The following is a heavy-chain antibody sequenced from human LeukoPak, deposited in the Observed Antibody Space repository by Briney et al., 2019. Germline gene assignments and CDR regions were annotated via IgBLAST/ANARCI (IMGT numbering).Heavy chain of an antibody. V-gene: IGHV4-31*03. D-gene: IGHD3-22*01. J-gene: IGHJ4*02. Sequence: SETLSLTCTVSSGSISSGGYYWSWIRQHPGKGLEWIGYIYYSGSTYYNPSLKSRVTISVDTSKNQFSLKLSSVTAADTAVYYCARAIRYYYDSSGYYLDYWGQGTLVTVSS. CDR1: SGSISSGGYY. CDR3: ARAIRYYYDSSGYYLDY. CDR2: IYYSGST.